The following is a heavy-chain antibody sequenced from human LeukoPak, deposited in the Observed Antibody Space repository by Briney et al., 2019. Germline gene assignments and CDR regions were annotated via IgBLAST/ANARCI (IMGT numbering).Heavy chain of an antibody. D-gene: IGHD6-13*01. CDR1: GFIFTSYW. J-gene: IGHJ4*02. Sequence: GGSLRLSCAASGFIFTSYWMSWVRQAPGKWREWVANIKQDGSEKYYVDSVKGRFTISRDNAKNSLYLQMNSLRAEDTAVYYCARARGSSSWYYFDYWGQGTLVAVSS. CDR2: IKQDGSEK. V-gene: IGHV3-7*04. CDR3: ARARGSSSWYYFDY.